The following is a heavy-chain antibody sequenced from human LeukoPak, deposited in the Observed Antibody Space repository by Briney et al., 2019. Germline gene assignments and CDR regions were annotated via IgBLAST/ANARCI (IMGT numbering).Heavy chain of an antibody. CDR3: ARSPGIAAAGLDY. D-gene: IGHD6-13*01. Sequence: SVNVSCKASGGTFSSYAISWVRQAPGQGLEWMGGIIPIFGTANYAQKFQGRVTITADESTSTAYMELSSLRSEDTAVYYCARSPGIAAAGLDYWGQGTLVTVSS. CDR1: GGTFSSYA. V-gene: IGHV1-69*13. CDR2: IIPIFGTA. J-gene: IGHJ4*02.